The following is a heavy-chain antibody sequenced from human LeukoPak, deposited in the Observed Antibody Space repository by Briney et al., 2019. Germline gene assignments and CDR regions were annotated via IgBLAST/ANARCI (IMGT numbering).Heavy chain of an antibody. J-gene: IGHJ5*02. Sequence: SETLSLTCTVSGGSISSGNQYWSWIRQPAGKGLEWIGRIYSSGSTNYNPSLKSRVTMSVDTSKNQFSLKLSSVTAADTAVYYCARTYYYGSGNWFDPWGQGTLVTVSS. V-gene: IGHV4-61*02. CDR1: GGSISSGNQY. D-gene: IGHD3-10*01. CDR3: ARTYYYGSGNWFDP. CDR2: IYSSGST.